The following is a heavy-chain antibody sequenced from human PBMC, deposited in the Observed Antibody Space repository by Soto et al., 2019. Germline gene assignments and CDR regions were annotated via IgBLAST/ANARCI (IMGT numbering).Heavy chain of an antibody. CDR3: ARLGDYYQAFDY. CDR2: IYYTGTT. CDR1: GSPISSYY. V-gene: IGHV4-59*08. D-gene: IGHD3-22*01. Sequence: PSETLSLTCNVSGSPISSYYWSWFRQPPGQGLEWVGYIYYTGTTTYNPSLRSRVAISVDASKSQFSLDLRSVTAADTAVYYCARLGDYYQAFDYRAHRAPVTVSS. J-gene: IGHJ4*01.